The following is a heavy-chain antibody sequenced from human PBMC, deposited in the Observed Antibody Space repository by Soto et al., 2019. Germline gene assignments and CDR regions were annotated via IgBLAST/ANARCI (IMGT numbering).Heavy chain of an antibody. Sequence: GASVKVSCKASGYTFTSYGISWVRQAPGQGLEWMGWISAYNGNTNYARKLQGRVTMTTDTSTSTAYMELRSLRSDDTAVYYCAGGQYSSSWYGWFDPWGQGTLVTVSS. CDR3: AGGQYSSSWYGWFDP. CDR1: GYTFTSYG. D-gene: IGHD6-13*01. CDR2: ISAYNGNT. J-gene: IGHJ5*02. V-gene: IGHV1-18*01.